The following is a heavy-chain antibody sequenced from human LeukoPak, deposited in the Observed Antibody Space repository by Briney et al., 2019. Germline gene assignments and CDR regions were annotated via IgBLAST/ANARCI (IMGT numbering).Heavy chain of an antibody. CDR2: ISYDGSNK. CDR3: ARELYSVY. V-gene: IGHV3-30-3*01. Sequence: GRSLRLSCAASGFTFSSYAMHWVRQAPGKGLEWVAVISYDGSNKYYADSVKGRFTISRDNAKNSLYLQMNSLRAEDTAVYYCARELYSVYWGQGTLVTVSS. CDR1: GFTFSSYA. J-gene: IGHJ4*02. D-gene: IGHD5/OR15-5a*01.